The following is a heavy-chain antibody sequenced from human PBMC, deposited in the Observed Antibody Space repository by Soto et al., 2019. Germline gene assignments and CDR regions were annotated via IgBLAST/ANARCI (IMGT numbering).Heavy chain of an antibody. CDR3: AKDPSTLDY. V-gene: IGHV3-30*18. CDR2: ISYDGSNK. Sequence: GGSLRLSCAASGFTFSNYGMHWVRQAPGKGLEWVAVISYDGSNKYYADSVKGRFTISRDNSKNTLYLQMNSLRTEDTAVYYCAKDPSTLDYWGQGTLVTVSS. J-gene: IGHJ4*02. D-gene: IGHD2-2*01. CDR1: GFTFSNYG.